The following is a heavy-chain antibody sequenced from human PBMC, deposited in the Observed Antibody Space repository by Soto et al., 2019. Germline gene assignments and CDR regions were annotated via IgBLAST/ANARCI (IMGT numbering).Heavy chain of an antibody. CDR3: AKNPAKTGAFEF. J-gene: IGHJ4*02. V-gene: IGHV1-8*01. D-gene: IGHD7-27*01. CDR1: GYTFTSYD. Sequence: QVQLVQSGAEVKKPWASVKVSCKTSGYTFTSYDINRVRQAAGQGLEWMGWMNPNNGNTGYAQKFQGRVTMTRDTSISTAYLELSSLRSEDTAVYYCAKNPAKTGAFEFWGQGSLVTVSS. CDR2: MNPNNGNT.